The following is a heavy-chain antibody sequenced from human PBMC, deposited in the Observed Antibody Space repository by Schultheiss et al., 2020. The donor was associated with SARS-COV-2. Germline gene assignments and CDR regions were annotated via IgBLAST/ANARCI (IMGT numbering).Heavy chain of an antibody. J-gene: IGHJ6*02. CDR3: ARDISRVIHATGEENYGMDV. D-gene: IGHD3-16*01. CDR2: ISAYNGNT. CDR1: GYTFTSYG. Sequence: ASVKVSCKASGYTFTSYGISWVRQAPGQGLEWMGWISAYNGNTNYAQKLQGRVAMTTDTSTSTAYMELRSLRSDDTAVYYCARDISRVIHATGEENYGMDVWGQGTTVTVSS. V-gene: IGHV1-18*04.